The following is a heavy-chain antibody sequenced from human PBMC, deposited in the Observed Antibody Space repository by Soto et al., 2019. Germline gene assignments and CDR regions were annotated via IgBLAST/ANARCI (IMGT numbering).Heavy chain of an antibody. CDR3: ASAQGDCGGDCYPYYFDY. D-gene: IGHD2-21*02. V-gene: IGHV4-30-4*01. CDR2: IYYSGST. J-gene: IGHJ4*02. Sequence: SETLSLTCTVSGGSISSGDYYWSWIRQPPGKGLEWIGYIYYSGSTYYNPSLKSRVTISVDTSKNQFSLKLSSVTAADTAVYYCASAQGDCGGDCYPYYFDYWGQGTLVTVSS. CDR1: GGSISSGDYY.